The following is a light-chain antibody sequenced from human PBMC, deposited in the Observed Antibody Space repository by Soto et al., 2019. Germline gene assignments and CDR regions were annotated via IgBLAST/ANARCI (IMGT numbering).Light chain of an antibody. CDR3: QQYKTYSPT. Sequence: DIPMTQSPSTLSASVGDRVTITCRASQSVDNWLAWYQRRPGKAPKLLIYVASTLEVGVPSRFSGSGSGTEFTLNINSLQPDDSATDYCQQYKTYSPTFGQGTKVEIK. CDR1: QSVDNW. V-gene: IGKV1-5*03. J-gene: IGKJ1*01. CDR2: VAS.